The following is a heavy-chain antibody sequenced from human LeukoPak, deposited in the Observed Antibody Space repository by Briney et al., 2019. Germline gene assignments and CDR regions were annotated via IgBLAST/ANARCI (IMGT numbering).Heavy chain of an antibody. D-gene: IGHD2-2*01. CDR2: ISSSDGSP. CDR1: GFTFSLYA. CDR3: VREERGQAMDY. Sequence: PGGSLRLSCIASGFTFSLYAMHWVRQAPGKGLEYVSAISSSDGSPYYANSVKGRFTISRDNSKNTLYLQMGSLRAEDMGVYYCVREERGQAMDYWGQGTLVTVSS. V-gene: IGHV3-64*01. J-gene: IGHJ4*02.